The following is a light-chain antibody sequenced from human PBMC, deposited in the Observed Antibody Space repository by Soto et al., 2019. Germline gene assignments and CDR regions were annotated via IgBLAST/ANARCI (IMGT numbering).Light chain of an antibody. Sequence: EIVMTQSPATLSVSPGERATLSCRASQTISSTLAGYQRRPGQAPRLLIYGASTRATGIPARFSGSVSGTEFTLTISSLQSEDFAVYYCQQYNRGPVTFGQGTKVEIK. CDR3: QQYNRGPVT. V-gene: IGKV3-15*01. CDR2: GAS. J-gene: IGKJ1*01. CDR1: QTISST.